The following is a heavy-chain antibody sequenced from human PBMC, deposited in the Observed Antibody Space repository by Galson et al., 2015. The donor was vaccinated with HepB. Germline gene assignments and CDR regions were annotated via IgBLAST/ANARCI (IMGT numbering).Heavy chain of an antibody. J-gene: IGHJ6*02. CDR1: GFTFNNYV. CDR3: AKEGILLWRYGMDV. D-gene: IGHD3-10*01. V-gene: IGHV3-23*01. Sequence: SLRLSCAASGFTFNNYVMSWVRQAPGKGLEWVSSISGGVGTTYYGDSGKGRFSMSRDNSRTTRSLQMNSRRVEATAIYYCAKEGILLWRYGMDVWGQGTTVTVSS. CDR2: ISGGVGTT.